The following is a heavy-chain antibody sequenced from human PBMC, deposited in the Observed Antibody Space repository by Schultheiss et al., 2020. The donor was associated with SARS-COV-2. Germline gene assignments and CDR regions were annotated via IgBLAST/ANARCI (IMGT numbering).Heavy chain of an antibody. CDR1: GFTFSNAC. CDR3: AREGDWSGYYPGWFDP. D-gene: IGHD3-3*01. V-gene: IGHV3-66*01. Sequence: GGSLRLSCAASGFTFSNACMSWVRQAPGKGLEWVSVIYSGGSTYYADSVKGRFTISRDNSKNTLYLQMNSLRAEDTAVYYCAREGDWSGYYPGWFDPWGQGTLVTVSS. CDR2: IYSGGST. J-gene: IGHJ5*02.